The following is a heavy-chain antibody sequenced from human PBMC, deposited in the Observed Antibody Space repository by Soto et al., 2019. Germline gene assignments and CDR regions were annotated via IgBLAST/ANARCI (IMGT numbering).Heavy chain of an antibody. J-gene: IGHJ5*02. CDR1: GYTLTELS. CDR3: ATGRVVCSGGRCYSGWSAP. D-gene: IGHD2-15*01. Sequence: ASVKVSCKVSGYTLTELSMHWMRQAPGKGLEWMGAFDPEDGETIYAQKFLGSVTMTEDTSTDTAYMELSSLRSDDTAVYYCATGRVVCSGGRCYSGWSAPWGQGTLVTVSS. CDR2: FDPEDGET. V-gene: IGHV1-24*01.